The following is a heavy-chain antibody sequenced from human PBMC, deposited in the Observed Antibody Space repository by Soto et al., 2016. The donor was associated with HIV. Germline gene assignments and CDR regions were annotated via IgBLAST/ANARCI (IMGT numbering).Heavy chain of an antibody. J-gene: IGHJ6*03. CDR3: ARAQGQGGSKWPYYYYMDV. D-gene: IGHD6-13*01. CDR2: VNPNSGNT. Sequence: QVQLVQSGAEVKKPGASVKVSCTASGYTFANYDINWVRQAAGQGLEWMGWVNPNSGNTGYVQKFQGRVTISRNISSSTAYMELSSLTSEDTAVYYCARAQGQGGSKWPYYYYMDVWGKGTTVTVSS. CDR1: GYTFANYD. V-gene: IGHV1-8*03.